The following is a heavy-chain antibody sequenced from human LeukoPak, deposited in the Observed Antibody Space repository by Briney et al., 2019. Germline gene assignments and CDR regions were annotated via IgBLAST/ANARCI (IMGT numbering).Heavy chain of an antibody. CDR3: ARATLTIFGDSDAFDI. Sequence: GGSLRLSCAASGFTFSSYSMNWVRQAPGKGLEWVSYISSSSSTIYYADSVKGRFTISRDNAKNSLYLQMNSLRAEDMAVYYCARATLTIFGDSDAFDIWGQGTMVTVSS. CDR2: ISSSSSTI. V-gene: IGHV3-48*01. D-gene: IGHD3-3*01. J-gene: IGHJ3*02. CDR1: GFTFSSYS.